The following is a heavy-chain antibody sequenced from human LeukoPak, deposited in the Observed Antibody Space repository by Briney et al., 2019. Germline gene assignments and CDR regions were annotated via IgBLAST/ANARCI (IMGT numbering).Heavy chain of an antibody. V-gene: IGHV4-39*01. CDR1: GGYISSSSYY. CDR3: ATNWADDFWSDY. J-gene: IGHJ4*02. D-gene: IGHD3-3*01. CDR2: IDYSGST. Sequence: PSETLSLTCTVSGGYISSSSYYWGWIRQPPGKGLEWIGSIDYSGSTYHNPSLKSRVTISVDTSKNQFSLKLSSVTAADTAVYYCATNWADDFWSDYWGQGTLVTVSS.